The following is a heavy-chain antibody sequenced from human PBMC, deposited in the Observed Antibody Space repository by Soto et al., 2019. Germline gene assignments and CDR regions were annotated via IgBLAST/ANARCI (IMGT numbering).Heavy chain of an antibody. D-gene: IGHD2-21*02. CDR3: TTEIVVVTFSGWFDP. V-gene: IGHV3-15*01. Sequence: EVPLVESGGGLVQPGGSLRLSCAASGFTFSNAWMSWVRQAPGKGLEWVGRIKSKTDGGTTDYAAPVKGRFTISRDDSKNTLYLQMNSLKTEDTAVYYCTTEIVVVTFSGWFDPWGQGTLVTVSS. CDR1: GFTFSNAW. CDR2: IKSKTDGGTT. J-gene: IGHJ5*02.